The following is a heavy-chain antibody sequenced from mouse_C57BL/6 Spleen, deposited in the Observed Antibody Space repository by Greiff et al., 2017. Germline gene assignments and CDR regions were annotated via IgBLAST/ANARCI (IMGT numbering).Heavy chain of an antibody. Sequence: EVKLEESGPGLAKPSQTLSLTCSVTGYSITSDYWNWIRKFPGNKLEYMGYISYSGSTYYNPSLKSRISITRDTSKNQYYLQLNSVTTEDTATYYCARYSYYGSSPYYFDYWGQGTTLTVSS. CDR3: ARYSYYGSSPYYFDY. V-gene: IGHV3-8*01. CDR1: GYSITSDY. CDR2: ISYSGST. D-gene: IGHD1-1*01. J-gene: IGHJ2*01.